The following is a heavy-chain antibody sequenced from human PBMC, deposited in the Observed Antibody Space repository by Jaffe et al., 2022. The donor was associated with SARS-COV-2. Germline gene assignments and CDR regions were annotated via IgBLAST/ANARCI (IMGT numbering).Heavy chain of an antibody. CDR2: IYYSGST. CDR3: VIGGTYYGGNNEDY. J-gene: IGHJ4*02. D-gene: IGHD1-26*01. V-gene: IGHV4-39*01. Sequence: QLQLQESGPGLVKPSETLSLTCTVSGGSISSSSYYWGWIRQPPGKGLEWIGSIYYSGSTYYNPSLKSRVTISVDTSKNQFSLKLSSVTAADTAVYYCVIGGTYYGGNNEDYWGQGTLVTVSS. CDR1: GGSISSSSYY.